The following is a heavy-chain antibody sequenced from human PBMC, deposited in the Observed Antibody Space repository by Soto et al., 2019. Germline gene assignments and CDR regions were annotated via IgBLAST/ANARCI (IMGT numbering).Heavy chain of an antibody. V-gene: IGHV3-48*04. D-gene: IGHD3-22*01. CDR3: AKDSSPYFYDSSGYFDY. CDR1: GFTFSGYS. CDR2: ISSSSSTI. J-gene: IGHJ4*02. Sequence: GGSLRLSCAASGFTFSGYSMNLVRQATGKGLEWVSYISSSSSTIYYADSVKGRFTISRDNAKDSLYLEMNSLRTEDTALYYCAKDSSPYFYDSSGYFDYWGQGALVTVSS.